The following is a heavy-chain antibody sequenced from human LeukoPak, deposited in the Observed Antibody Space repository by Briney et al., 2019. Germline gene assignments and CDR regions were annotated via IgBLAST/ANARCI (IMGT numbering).Heavy chain of an antibody. J-gene: IGHJ4*02. D-gene: IGHD3-22*01. CDR1: GGSISSSNW. CDR2: IYHSGST. Sequence: SGTLSLTCAVSGGSISSSNWWSWVRQPPGKGLEWIGEIYHSGSTNYNPSLKSRVTISVDRSKNQFSLKLSSVTAADTAVYYCATGDYYDSSGYSYWGQGTLVTVSS. CDR3: ATGDYYDSSGYSY. V-gene: IGHV4-4*02.